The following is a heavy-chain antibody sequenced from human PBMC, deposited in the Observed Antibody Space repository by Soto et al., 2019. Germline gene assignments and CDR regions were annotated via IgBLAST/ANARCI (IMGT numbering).Heavy chain of an antibody. Sequence: SETLSLTCAVSGGSLTSNNWWTWVRQPPGQGLEWIGEIYRTGSTNYKPSLKSRVTISLDKSENQFSLKVTSLTATDTAVYYCASRDPGTSVDYWGQGTLVTVSS. CDR3: ASRDPGTSVDY. V-gene: IGHV4-4*02. D-gene: IGHD1-7*01. J-gene: IGHJ4*02. CDR2: IYRTGST. CDR1: GGSLTSNNW.